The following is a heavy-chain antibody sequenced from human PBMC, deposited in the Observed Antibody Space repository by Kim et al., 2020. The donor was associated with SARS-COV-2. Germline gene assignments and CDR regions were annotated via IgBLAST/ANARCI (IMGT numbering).Heavy chain of an antibody. D-gene: IGHD6-19*01. J-gene: IGHJ4*02. CDR3: AKGDKDNSGWYPHFDY. CDR2: ISGSGRGT. CDR1: GFTSSSYA. Sequence: GGSLRLSCAASGFTSSSYAMNWVRQARGNGGEWVSFISGSGRGTYYADSVKGRFTISRDNSKNTLYLQMNSLRAEDTAIYYCAKGDKDNSGWYPHFDYWGQGTLVTVSS. V-gene: IGHV3-23*01.